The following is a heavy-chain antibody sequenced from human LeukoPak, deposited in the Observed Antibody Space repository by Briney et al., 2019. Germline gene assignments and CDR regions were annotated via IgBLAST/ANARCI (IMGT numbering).Heavy chain of an antibody. CDR2: MNPNSGNT. J-gene: IGHJ4*02. V-gene: IGHV1-8*01. D-gene: IGHD6-19*01. CDR3: ARAASSGWPIDY. Sequence: GASVKVSCKASGYTFTSYDINWVRQATGQGLEWMGWMNPNSGNTGYAQKFQGRVTMTRNTSISTAYMELSSLRSEDTAVYYCARAASSGWPIDYWGQGTLVTVSS. CDR1: GYTFTSYD.